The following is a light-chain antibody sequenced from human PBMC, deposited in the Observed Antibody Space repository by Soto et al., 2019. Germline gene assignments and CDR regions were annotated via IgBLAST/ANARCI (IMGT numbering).Light chain of an antibody. CDR3: SSYTSSSTLI. J-gene: IGLJ1*01. V-gene: IGLV2-14*03. Sequence: QSALTQPASVSGSPGQSITISCTGTSSDVGAYDYVSWYQQHPDKAPKLMIYEVSNRPSGVSNRFSGSKSVNTATLTISGLQADDEADCYCSSYTSSSTLIFGTGTKVTVL. CDR1: SSDVGAYDY. CDR2: EVS.